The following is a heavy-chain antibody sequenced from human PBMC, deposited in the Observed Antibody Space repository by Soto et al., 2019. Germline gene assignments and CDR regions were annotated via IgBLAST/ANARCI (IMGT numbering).Heavy chain of an antibody. D-gene: IGHD4-17*01. J-gene: IGHJ6*03. Sequence: TGGSLRLSCAASGFTFSNAWMSWVRQAPGKGLEWVGRIKSKTDGGTTDYAAPVKGRFTISRDDSKNTLYLQMNSLKTEDTAVYYCTTDPTPVYGDPYYYYYMDVRGKGTTVTVSS. V-gene: IGHV3-15*01. CDR2: IKSKTDGGTT. CDR1: GFTFSNAW. CDR3: TTDPTPVYGDPYYYYYMDV.